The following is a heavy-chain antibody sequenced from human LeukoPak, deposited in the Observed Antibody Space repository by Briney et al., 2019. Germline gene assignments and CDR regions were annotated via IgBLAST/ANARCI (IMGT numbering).Heavy chain of an antibody. CDR2: IKQDGSEK. J-gene: IGHJ4*02. Sequence: GGSLRLSFAASGFTFSNNWMSWVRQAPGKGLEWVANIKQDGSEKYYVDSVKGRFTISRDNAKNSLYLQMNSLRAEDTAVYYCARATLWGQGTLVAVSS. D-gene: IGHD4-11*01. V-gene: IGHV3-7*04. CDR1: GFTFSNNW. CDR3: ARATL.